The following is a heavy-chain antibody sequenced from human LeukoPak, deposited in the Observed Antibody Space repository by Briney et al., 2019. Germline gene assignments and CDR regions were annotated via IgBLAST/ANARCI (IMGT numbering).Heavy chain of an antibody. CDR3: AREYCSSTRCYPMDY. J-gene: IGHJ4*02. CDR2: ISSSGSTI. Sequence: GGSLRLSCAASGFTFSSYEMNWVRQAPGKGLEWVSYISSSGSTIYYADSVKGRFTISRDNAKNSLYLQMNSLRAEDTAVYYFAREYCSSTRCYPMDYWGQGTLVTVSS. V-gene: IGHV3-48*03. CDR1: GFTFSSYE. D-gene: IGHD2-2*01.